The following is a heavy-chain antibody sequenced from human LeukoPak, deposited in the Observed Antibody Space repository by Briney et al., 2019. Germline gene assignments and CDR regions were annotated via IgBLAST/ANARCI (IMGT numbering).Heavy chain of an antibody. Sequence: PSEVLYLIRTVSGYYITNGYYWGWIRQPPGKGLVCIGSLYHGGTIYYDPSHKSRVTIAVDTSKNQCSLELSSVTAADTAVYFCARDHGRYYDWFDPWGKGTLVTVSS. CDR2: LYHGGTI. CDR1: GYYITNGYY. J-gene: IGHJ5*02. D-gene: IGHD3-3*01. CDR3: ARDHGRYYDWFDP. V-gene: IGHV4-38-2*02.